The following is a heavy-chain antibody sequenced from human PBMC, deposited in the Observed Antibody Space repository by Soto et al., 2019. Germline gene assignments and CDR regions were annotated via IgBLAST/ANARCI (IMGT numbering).Heavy chain of an antibody. J-gene: IGHJ5*02. D-gene: IGHD2-2*01. Sequence: GASVKVSCKASGSTFGSYTISWGRQAPGQGLEWMGRIIPILGIANYAQKFQGRVTITADKSTSTAYMELSSLRSEDTAVYYCARDRKYQLLFEGNWFDPWGQGTLVTVSS. CDR2: IIPILGIA. CDR1: GSTFGSYT. V-gene: IGHV1-69*04. CDR3: ARDRKYQLLFEGNWFDP.